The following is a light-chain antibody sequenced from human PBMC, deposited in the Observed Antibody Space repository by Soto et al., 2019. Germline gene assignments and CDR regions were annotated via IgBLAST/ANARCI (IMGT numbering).Light chain of an antibody. CDR1: QGVSTW. Sequence: IGMTCARAPVSESXRDRARXTCRASQGVSTWLAWYQQKPGKAPNLLIYEASSLERGVPSRFSGSGSRTDFTLTISSLQPEDFAAYYCQQGNSLPIAFGQGTVMEI. V-gene: IGKV1-12*01. J-gene: IGKJ5*01. CDR2: EAS. CDR3: QQGNSLPIA.